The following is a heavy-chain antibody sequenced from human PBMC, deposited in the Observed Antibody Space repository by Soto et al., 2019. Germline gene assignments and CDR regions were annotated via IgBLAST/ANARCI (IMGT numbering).Heavy chain of an antibody. Sequence: ALVKVSCKASGYTFTSYAMNWVRQAPGQGLEWMGWINTNTGNPTYAQGFTGRFVFSLDTSVSTAYLQICSLKAEDTAVYYCARVDSGYDFTLFYYYYGMDVWGQGTTVTVSS. CDR1: GYTFTSYA. V-gene: IGHV7-4-1*01. J-gene: IGHJ6*02. CDR2: INTNTGNP. CDR3: ARVDSGYDFTLFYYYYGMDV. D-gene: IGHD5-12*01.